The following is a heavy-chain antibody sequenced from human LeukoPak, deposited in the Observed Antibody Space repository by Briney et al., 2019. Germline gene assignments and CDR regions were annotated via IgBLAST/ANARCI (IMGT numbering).Heavy chain of an antibody. CDR1: GGTFSSYA. CDR3: ARARYSSSSPFDY. CDR2: IIPIFGTA. V-gene: IGHV1-69*13. D-gene: IGHD6-6*01. J-gene: IGHJ4*02. Sequence: PGASVKVSCTASGGTFSSYAISWVRQAPGQGLEWMGGIIPIFGTANYAQKFQGRVTITADESTSTAYMELSSLRSEDTAVYYCARARYSSSSPFDYWGQGTLVTVSS.